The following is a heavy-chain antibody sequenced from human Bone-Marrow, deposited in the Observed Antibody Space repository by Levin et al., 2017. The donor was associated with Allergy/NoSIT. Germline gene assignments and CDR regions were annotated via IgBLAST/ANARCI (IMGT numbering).Heavy chain of an antibody. Sequence: GESLKISCQGSGYSFANYRIGWVRQMPGKGLEWMGIIYPGDSDTRYSPSFQGQVTIPADKSNRTAYLQWSSLKAWDTAIYYCARPKYDIYCASESYSQPFDYWGQGTPVTVSS. D-gene: IGHD3-10*01. V-gene: IGHV5-51*01. CDR2: IYPGDSDT. CDR1: GYSFANYR. CDR3: ARPKYDIYCASESYSQPFDY. J-gene: IGHJ4*02.